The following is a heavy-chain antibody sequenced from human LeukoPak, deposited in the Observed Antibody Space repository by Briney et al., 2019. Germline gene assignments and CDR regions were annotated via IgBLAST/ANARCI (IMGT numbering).Heavy chain of an antibody. CDR3: ASAYYHYYFDY. CDR2: IRYDGSNK. Sequence: GGSLRLSCVASGFTYSHNGMHWVRQAPGKGLEWVAFIRYDGSNKYYADSVKGRFTISRDNAKNTLYLQMNSLRAEDSAVYYCASAYYHYYFDYWGQGTLVTVSS. D-gene: IGHD3-22*01. CDR1: GFTYSHNG. J-gene: IGHJ4*02. V-gene: IGHV3-30*02.